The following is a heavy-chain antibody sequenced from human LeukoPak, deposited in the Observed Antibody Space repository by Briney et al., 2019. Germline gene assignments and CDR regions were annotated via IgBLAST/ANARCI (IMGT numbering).Heavy chain of an antibody. J-gene: IGHJ6*03. CDR3: AKTYRYCSGSSCYYQYMDV. CDR2: ISGSGGGT. D-gene: IGHD2-15*01. V-gene: IGHV3-23*01. Sequence: GGSLRLSCAASGFTFSSYAMSWVRQAAGKGLEWVSAISGSGGGTYYAGSVKGRFTISRDNSKNTPYLQMNSLRAEDAAVYFCAKTYRYCSGSSCYYQYMDVWGKGTTVTVSS. CDR1: GFTFSSYA.